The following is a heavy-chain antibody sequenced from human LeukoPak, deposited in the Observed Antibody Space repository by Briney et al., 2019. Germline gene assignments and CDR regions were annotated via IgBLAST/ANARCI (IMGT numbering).Heavy chain of an antibody. CDR2: ISAYNDNT. D-gene: IGHD3-22*01. J-gene: IGHJ6*03. Sequence: GASVKVSCKASGYTFTSYGISWVRQAPGQGLEWMGWISAYNDNTNYAQKLQGRVTMTTDTSTSTAYMELRSLRSDDTAVYYCARDLGLGTMIVVTHYYYYMDVWGKGTTVTVSS. CDR1: GYTFTSYG. CDR3: ARDLGLGTMIVVTHYYYYMDV. V-gene: IGHV1-18*01.